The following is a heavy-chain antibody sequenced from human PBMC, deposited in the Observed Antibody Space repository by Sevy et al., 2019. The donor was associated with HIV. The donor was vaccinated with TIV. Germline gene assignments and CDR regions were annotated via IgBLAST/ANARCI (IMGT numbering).Heavy chain of an antibody. Sequence: ASVKVSCKASGYTFSSNGIAWVRQAPGQGLQWMGWIGVHNGNSNYAQNLRDRVTMTTDTSTSTAYMELKSLRSDDTAVYYCARVPTYYFGSGTYFDYWGQGTLVTVSS. V-gene: IGHV1-18*01. CDR1: GYTFSSNG. CDR2: IGVHNGNS. D-gene: IGHD3-10*01. CDR3: ARVPTYYFGSGTYFDY. J-gene: IGHJ4*02.